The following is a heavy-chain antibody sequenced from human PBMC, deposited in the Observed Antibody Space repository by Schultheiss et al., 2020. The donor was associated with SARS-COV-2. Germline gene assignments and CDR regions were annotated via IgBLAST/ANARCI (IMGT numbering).Heavy chain of an antibody. CDR3: AREDSYYSQGANWFDP. CDR1: GGSISSYY. V-gene: IGHV4-4*07. Sequence: SETLSLTCTVSGGSISSYYWSWIRQPAGKGLEWIGRIYTSGSTNYNPSLKSRVTMSVDTSKNQFSLKLSSVTAADTAVYYCAREDSYYSQGANWFDPWGQGTLVTVSS. J-gene: IGHJ5*02. D-gene: IGHD2-21*01. CDR2: IYTSGST.